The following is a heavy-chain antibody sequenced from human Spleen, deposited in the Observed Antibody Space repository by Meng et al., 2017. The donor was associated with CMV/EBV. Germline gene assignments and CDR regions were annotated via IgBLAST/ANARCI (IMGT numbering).Heavy chain of an antibody. J-gene: IGHJ4*02. CDR2: IYSSGST. CDR1: GGSMRSYY. V-gene: IGHV4-4*07. D-gene: IGHD1-26*01. CDR3: ARGGSGSYYTENRLALPDY. Sequence: VHAAGAGPGVVKPSAPPSLTCTCLGGSMRSYYLSWIRQPAGRGLEWIGRIYSSGSTNYNPSLKSRVTISVDTSKNQFSLKLSSVTAADTAVYYCARGGSGSYYTENRLALPDYWGQGTLVTVSS.